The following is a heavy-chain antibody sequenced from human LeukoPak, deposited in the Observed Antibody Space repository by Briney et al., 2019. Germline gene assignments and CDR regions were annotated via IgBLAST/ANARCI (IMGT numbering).Heavy chain of an antibody. Sequence: SQTLSLTCAVSGGSISSGGYYWSWIRQPPGKGLVWIGYIYYSGSTNYNPSLKSRVTISVDTSKNQFSLKLSSVTAADTAVYYCARDAPAGGAFDIWGQGTMVTVSS. J-gene: IGHJ3*02. V-gene: IGHV4-61*08. CDR2: IYYSGST. D-gene: IGHD2-2*01. CDR3: ARDAPAGGAFDI. CDR1: GGSISSGGYY.